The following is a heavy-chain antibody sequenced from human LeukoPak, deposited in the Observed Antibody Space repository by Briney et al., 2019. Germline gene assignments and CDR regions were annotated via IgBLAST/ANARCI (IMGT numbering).Heavy chain of an antibody. CDR2: ISYDGSNK. Sequence: GGSLRLSCAASRFTFSSYALHWVRQATGKGLEWVALISYDGSNKYYADSVKGRFTISRDNSKNTLYLQMNSLRADDTAVYYCARDKNGGAFDYCGQGTLVTVSS. J-gene: IGHJ4*02. CDR1: RFTFSSYA. D-gene: IGHD3-10*01. V-gene: IGHV3-30-3*01. CDR3: ARDKNGGAFDY.